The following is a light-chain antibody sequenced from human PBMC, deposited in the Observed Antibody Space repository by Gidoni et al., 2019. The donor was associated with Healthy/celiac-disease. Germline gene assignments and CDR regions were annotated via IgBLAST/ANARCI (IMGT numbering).Light chain of an antibody. CDR2: GAS. V-gene: IGKV3-20*01. CDR3: QQYGSSPRRS. Sequence: EIVLTQSPGTLSLSPGERATLSCRASQSVSSSYLAWYQQNPGQAPRLLIYGASSRATGIPDRFSGSGSGTDFTLTISRLEPEDFAVYYCQQYGSSPRRSFGQGTKLEIK. J-gene: IGKJ2*04. CDR1: QSVSSSY.